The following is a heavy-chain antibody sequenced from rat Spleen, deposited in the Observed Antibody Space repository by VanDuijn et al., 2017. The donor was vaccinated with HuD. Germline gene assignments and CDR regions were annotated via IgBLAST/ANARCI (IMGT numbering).Heavy chain of an antibody. J-gene: IGHJ4*01. CDR3: ARHEVATDVMDA. CDR2: ISYDGSST. Sequence: EVQLVESGGGLVQPGRSLKLSCAASGFTFSNYGMAWVRQAPTKGLEWVATISYDGSSTYYRDSVKGRFTISRDNAKSTLYLQMDSLRSEDTATYYCARHEVATDVMDAWGQGASVTVSS. CDR1: GFTFSNYG. V-gene: IGHV5-29*01. D-gene: IGHD1-3*01.